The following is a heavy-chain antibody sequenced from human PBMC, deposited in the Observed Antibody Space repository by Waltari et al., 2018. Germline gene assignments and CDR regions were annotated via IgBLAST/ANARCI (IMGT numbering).Heavy chain of an antibody. CDR3: ARDDYYGSGSYYKEYYMDV. V-gene: IGHV4-31*03. CDR1: GGSISSGGYY. J-gene: IGHJ6*03. D-gene: IGHD3-10*01. Sequence: QVQLQESGPGLVKPSQTLSLTCTFSGGSISSGGYYWSWIRQHPGKGLEWIGYIYYSGSTYYNPSLKSRVTISVDTSKNQFSLKLGSVTAADTAVYYCARDDYYGSGSYYKEYYMDVWGKGTTVTVSS. CDR2: IYYSGST.